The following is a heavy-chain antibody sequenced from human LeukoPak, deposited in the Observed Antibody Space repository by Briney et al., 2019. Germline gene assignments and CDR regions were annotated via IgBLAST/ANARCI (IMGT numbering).Heavy chain of an antibody. CDR1: GYTFTSYY. J-gene: IGHJ4*02. D-gene: IGHD3-10*01. CDR2: INPSGGST. CDR3: ARGPGTHIDY. Sequence: AAVKVSCKASGYTFTSYYVHWVRQAPGPGLEWMGMINPSGGSTTYSQKFQGRITMTRGTSTSTVYMELSSLRSEDTAVYYCARGPGTHIDYWGQGTLVTV. V-gene: IGHV1-46*01.